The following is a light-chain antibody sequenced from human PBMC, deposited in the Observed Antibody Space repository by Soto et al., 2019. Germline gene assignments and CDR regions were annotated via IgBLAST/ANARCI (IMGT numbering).Light chain of an antibody. J-gene: IGKJ1*01. CDR2: GAS. CDR1: QSISSN. Sequence: EVGMSQSPDTVSVSPGERDSLSCRASQSISSNLAWYQQNPGQAPRLLIYGASARATGVPARFSGSGSGTEFTLTISSLQSEDFAVYYCQHYNNWPLTFGQGTKVDVK. CDR3: QHYNNWPLT. V-gene: IGKV3-15*01.